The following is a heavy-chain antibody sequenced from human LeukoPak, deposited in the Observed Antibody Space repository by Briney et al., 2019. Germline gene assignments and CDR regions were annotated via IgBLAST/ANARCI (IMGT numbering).Heavy chain of an antibody. D-gene: IGHD1/OR15-1a*01. CDR3: ARGLRTNAFDY. Sequence: SETLSLTCAVYGGSFSGYYWSWIRQPPGKGLEWIGHFYYSGNTNYNPSLKSRVTISVDTSKNQFSLKLSSVTAADTAVYYCARGLRTNAFDYWGQGTLVTVSS. V-gene: IGHV4-59*01. CDR1: GGSFSGYY. CDR2: FYYSGNT. J-gene: IGHJ4*02.